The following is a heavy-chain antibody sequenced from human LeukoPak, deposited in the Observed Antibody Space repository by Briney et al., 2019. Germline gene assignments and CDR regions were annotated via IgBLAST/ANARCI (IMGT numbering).Heavy chain of an antibody. CDR2: IGSSTRTM. Sequence: GGSLRLSCAASGLSFSTYDMTWVRQAPGKGLEWVSYIGSSTRTMYYAESLKGRFIISRDNAKNSLYLQMNSLRAEDTAVYYCARDRRHYYGSGSYGFDYWGQGTLVTVSS. V-gene: IGHV3-48*04. D-gene: IGHD3-10*01. CDR1: GLSFSTYD. J-gene: IGHJ4*02. CDR3: ARDRRHYYGSGSYGFDY.